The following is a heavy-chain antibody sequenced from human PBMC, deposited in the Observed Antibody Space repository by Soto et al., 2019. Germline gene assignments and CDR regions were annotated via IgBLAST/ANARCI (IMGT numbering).Heavy chain of an antibody. J-gene: IGHJ4*02. Sequence: GGSLRLSCAAPGFTFRNYAMNWVRQAPGKGLEWVSTISGSGGSPYYADSVKGRFTISRDNSKNTLYLQMNSLRAGDSAIYYCAKEGTRGLYYFVYRGKGTLVTVSS. V-gene: IGHV3-23*01. D-gene: IGHD2-2*01. CDR2: ISGSGGSP. CDR1: GFTFRNYA. CDR3: AKEGTRGLYYFVY.